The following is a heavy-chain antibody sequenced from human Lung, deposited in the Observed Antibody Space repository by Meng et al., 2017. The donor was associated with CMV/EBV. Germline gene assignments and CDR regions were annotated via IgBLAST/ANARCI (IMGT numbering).Heavy chain of an antibody. D-gene: IGHD2/OR15-2a*01. V-gene: IGHV7-4-1*02. CDR1: GYTVSTYT. Sequence: QLHLVQSGSYLKTPGASVKVCCKAFGYTVSTYTLNWVRQAHGRGLEWMGWISTNTGTPTYTQGFTGRFVFSLDTSVSTAYLQISSLKAEDTAVYYCARGGNFDPWGQGTLVTVSS. J-gene: IGHJ5*02. CDR2: ISTNTGTP. CDR3: ARGGNFDP.